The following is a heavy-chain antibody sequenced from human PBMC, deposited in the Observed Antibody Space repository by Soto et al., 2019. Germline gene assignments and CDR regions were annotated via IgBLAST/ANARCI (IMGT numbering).Heavy chain of an antibody. CDR3: ARDSRYCTDSGCSIMRDAFDV. J-gene: IGHJ3*01. D-gene: IGHD2-15*01. CDR2: IYYSGST. CDR1: GGFIISYY. Sequence: PSETLSLTCTVSGGFIISYYWSWIRQPPGKGLEWIGYIYYSGSTNYNPSLKSRVTISVDTSKNQFSLKLTSVTAADTAVYYCARDSRYCTDSGCSIMRDAFDVWGQGTLVTVSS. V-gene: IGHV4-59*12.